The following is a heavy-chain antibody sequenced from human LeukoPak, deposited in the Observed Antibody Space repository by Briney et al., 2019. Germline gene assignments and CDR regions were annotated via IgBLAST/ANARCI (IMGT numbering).Heavy chain of an antibody. D-gene: IGHD4-17*01. J-gene: IGHJ4*02. Sequence: PSETLSLTCTVSGGSISSSSYYWGWIRQPPGKGLEWIGSIYYSGSTYYNPSLKSRVTISVDTSKNQFSLKLSSVTAADTAVYYCAREVDYGDYADNYYYFDYWGQGTLVIVSS. V-gene: IGHV4-39*07. CDR3: AREVDYGDYADNYYYFDY. CDR2: IYYSGST. CDR1: GGSISSSSYY.